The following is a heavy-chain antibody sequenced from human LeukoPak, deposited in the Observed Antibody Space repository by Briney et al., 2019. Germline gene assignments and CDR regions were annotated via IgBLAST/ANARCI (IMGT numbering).Heavy chain of an antibody. CDR3: ARGGEDFWSGYLDY. Sequence: SETLSLTCAVYGGSFSGYYWSWLRQPPGKGLEWLGETNHSGSTNYNPSLKSRVTISVDTSKNQFSLKLSSVTAADTAVYYCARGGEDFWSGYLDYWGQGTLVTVSS. J-gene: IGHJ4*02. CDR1: GGSFSGYY. CDR2: TNHSGST. D-gene: IGHD3-3*01. V-gene: IGHV4-34*01.